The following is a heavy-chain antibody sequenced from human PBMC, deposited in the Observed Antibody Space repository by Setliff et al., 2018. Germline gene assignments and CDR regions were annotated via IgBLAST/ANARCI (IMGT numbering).Heavy chain of an antibody. D-gene: IGHD3-16*01. CDR1: GFSFSDAW. CDR3: ARVFCRRSCLVESYMDV. CDR2: IKRRSDGATI. J-gene: IGHJ6*03. V-gene: IGHV3-15*07. Sequence: GGSLRLSCTASGFSFSDAWMNWVRLVPGKGLEWVGRIKRRSDGATIDYAAPMKGRFTISREDSEDTLYLQMNSLKTEVTAVYFCARVFCRRSCLVESYMDVWGTGTTVTVSS.